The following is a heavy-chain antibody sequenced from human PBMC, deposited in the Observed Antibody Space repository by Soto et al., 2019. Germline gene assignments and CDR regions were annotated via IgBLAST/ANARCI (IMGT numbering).Heavy chain of an antibody. D-gene: IGHD3-9*01. J-gene: IGHJ4*02. CDR3: ARLPHPQIAANPIYDILTGYPETKDY. V-gene: IGHV4-34*01. CDR1: GGSFSGYY. Sequence: PSETLSLTCAVYGGSFSGYYWSWIRQPPGKGLEWIGEINHSGSTNYNPSLKSRVTISVDTSKNQFSLKLSSVTAADTAVYYCARLPHPQIAANPIYDILTGYPETKDYWGQGTLVTVSS. CDR2: INHSGST.